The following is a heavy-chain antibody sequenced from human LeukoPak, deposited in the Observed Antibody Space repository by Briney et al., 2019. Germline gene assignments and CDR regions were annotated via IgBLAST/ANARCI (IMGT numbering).Heavy chain of an antibody. CDR1: GGSLSSSSYY. D-gene: IGHD4-23*01. J-gene: IGHJ4*02. Sequence: SEALSLTCTVSGGSLSSSSYYWGWIRQPPGKGLEWLGSIYHSGSTYYNPSLKSRVTISVDTSKKQFSLRLSSVTAADTAVYYCASGPTVDLFDYWGQGTLVTVSS. CDR2: IYHSGST. CDR3: ASGPTVDLFDY. V-gene: IGHV4-39*01.